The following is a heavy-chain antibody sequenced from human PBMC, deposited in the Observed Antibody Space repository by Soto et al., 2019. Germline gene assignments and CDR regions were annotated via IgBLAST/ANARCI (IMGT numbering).Heavy chain of an antibody. Sequence: SETLSLTCTVSGGSVSSNSYSWSWIRQPPGKGLEWIGYIYYSGSTNYNPSLKSRVTISVDTSKNQFSLKLSSVTAADTAVYYCARGFFGELLSGYYYYYGMDVWGQGTTVTVSS. CDR2: IYYSGST. CDR1: GGSVSSNSYS. J-gene: IGHJ6*02. D-gene: IGHD3-10*01. CDR3: ARGFFGELLSGYYYYYGMDV. V-gene: IGHV4-61*01.